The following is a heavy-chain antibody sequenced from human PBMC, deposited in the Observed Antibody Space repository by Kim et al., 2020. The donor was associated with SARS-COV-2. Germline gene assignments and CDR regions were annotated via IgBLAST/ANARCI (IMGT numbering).Heavy chain of an antibody. V-gene: IGHV3-7*01. CDR1: GFTFSSYW. CDR3: ATHHDSSGYYPTVDY. J-gene: IGHJ4*02. Sequence: GGSLRLSCAASGFTFSSYWMSWVRQAPGKGLEWVANIKQDGSEKYYVDSVKGRFTISRDNAKNSLYLQMNSLRAEDTAVYYCATHHDSSGYYPTVDYWGQGTLVTVSS. CDR2: IKQDGSEK. D-gene: IGHD3-22*01.